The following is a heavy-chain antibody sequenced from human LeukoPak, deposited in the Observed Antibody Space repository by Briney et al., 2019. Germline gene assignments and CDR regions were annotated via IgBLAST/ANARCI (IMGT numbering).Heavy chain of an antibody. CDR3: ARHFGSGTFPLDY. J-gene: IGHJ4*02. D-gene: IGHD3-10*01. CDR2: IYYTGST. CDR1: GGSISSSSYY. Sequence: SETLSLTCTVSGGSISSSSYYWGWIRQPPGKGLEWIGYIYYTGSTNYNPPLKSRVTISVDTSKNQFSLRLSSVTASDTALYYCARHFGSGTFPLDYWGQGTLVTVSS. V-gene: IGHV4-61*05.